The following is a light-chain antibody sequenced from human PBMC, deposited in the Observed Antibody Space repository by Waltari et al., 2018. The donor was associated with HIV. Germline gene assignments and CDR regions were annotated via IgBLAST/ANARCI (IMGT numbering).Light chain of an antibody. CDR1: QNVLTN. CDR3: QQYNNWPLA. Sequence: IVMTQSPATLSVYPGARDNLSCRASQNVLTNLAWYQQKPGQSPRLLIHGSSTRATGIPARFSGSGSGTEFTLTISSLQSEDFAVYYCQQYNNWPLAFGQGTKVEI. J-gene: IGKJ1*01. CDR2: GSS. V-gene: IGKV3-15*01.